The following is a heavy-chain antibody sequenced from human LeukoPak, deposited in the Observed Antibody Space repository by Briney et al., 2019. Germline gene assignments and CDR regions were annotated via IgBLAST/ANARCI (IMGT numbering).Heavy chain of an antibody. CDR1: GFIFSGYW. J-gene: IGHJ4*02. Sequence: PGGSPRLSCAASGFIFSGYWMTWVRQAPGKGLEWVAYIKKDGSEQSYVDSVKGRFTVSRDNAKNSLYLQMNSLRAEDTAVYYCARYRSGYYFDSWGQGALVTVSS. CDR3: ARYRSGYYFDS. CDR2: IKKDGSEQ. D-gene: IGHD6-25*01. V-gene: IGHV3-7*01.